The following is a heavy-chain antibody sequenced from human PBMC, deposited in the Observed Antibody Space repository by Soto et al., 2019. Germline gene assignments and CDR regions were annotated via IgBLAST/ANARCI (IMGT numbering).Heavy chain of an antibody. CDR2: IWYDGSNK. CDR3: ARDPGGSPDY. J-gene: IGHJ4*02. V-gene: IGHV3-33*01. CDR1: GFTFSSYG. D-gene: IGHD1-26*01. Sequence: QVQLVESGGGVVQPGRSLRLSCAASGFTFSSYGMHWVRQAPGKGLEWVAVIWYDGSNKYYADSVKGRFTISRDNSKNTLYLQMNSLRAEDTAVYYCARDPGGSPDYWGKGTLVTVSS.